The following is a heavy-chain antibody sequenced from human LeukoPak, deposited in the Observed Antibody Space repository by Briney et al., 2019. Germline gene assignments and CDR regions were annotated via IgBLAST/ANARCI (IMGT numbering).Heavy chain of an antibody. V-gene: IGHV1-69*06. J-gene: IGHJ5*02. D-gene: IGHD3-10*01. CDR1: GGTFSSYA. CDR3: ARVIAGRLGYYGSGSYYNWFDP. Sequence: SVKVSCKASGGTFSSYAISWVRQAPGQGLEWMGGIIPIFGTANYAQKFQGRVTITADKSTSTAYMELSSLRSEDTAVHYCARVIAGRLGYYGSGSYYNWFDPWGQGTLVTVSS. CDR2: IIPIFGTA.